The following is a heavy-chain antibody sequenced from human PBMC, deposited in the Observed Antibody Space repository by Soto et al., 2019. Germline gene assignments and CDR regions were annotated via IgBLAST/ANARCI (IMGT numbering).Heavy chain of an antibody. J-gene: IGHJ3*02. D-gene: IGHD3-9*01. CDR2: IYYSGST. Sequence: QVQLQESGPGLVKPSQTLSLTCTVSGRSISSGGYYWSWIRQHPGKGLEWIGYIYYSGSTYYNPSLKSRVTISVDTSKNQFSLQLSSVTAADTAVYYCARDLLNGLLIGYSRRRRKDAFDIWGQGTMVTVSA. CDR3: ARDLLNGLLIGYSRRRRKDAFDI. CDR1: GRSISSGGYY. V-gene: IGHV4-31*03.